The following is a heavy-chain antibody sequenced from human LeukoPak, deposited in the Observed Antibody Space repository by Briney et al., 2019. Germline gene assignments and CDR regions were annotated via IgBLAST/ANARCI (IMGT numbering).Heavy chain of an antibody. CDR3: ARGRGYCSGGSCHGGRNWFDP. J-gene: IGHJ5*02. Sequence: PSXTLSLTCAVYGGSFSGYYWSWIRQPPGKGLEWIGEINHSGSTNYNPSLKSRVTISVDTSKNQFSLKLSSVTAADTAVYYCARGRGYCSGGSCHGGRNWFDPWGQGTLVTVSS. V-gene: IGHV4-34*01. CDR1: GGSFSGYY. D-gene: IGHD2-15*01. CDR2: INHSGST.